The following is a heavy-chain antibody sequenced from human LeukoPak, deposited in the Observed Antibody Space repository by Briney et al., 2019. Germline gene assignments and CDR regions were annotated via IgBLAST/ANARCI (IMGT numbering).Heavy chain of an antibody. CDR1: GFTFSSYA. V-gene: IGHV3-23*01. CDR2: ISGSGGST. CDR3: AKDRGPGGKVYWFDP. Sequence: QPGGSLRLSCAASGFTFSSYAMSWVRQAPGKGLEWVSDISGSGGSTYYADSVKGRFTISRDNSKNTLYLQMSSLRVEDTAVYYCAKDRGPGGKVYWFDPWGQGTLVTVSS. D-gene: IGHD4-23*01. J-gene: IGHJ5*02.